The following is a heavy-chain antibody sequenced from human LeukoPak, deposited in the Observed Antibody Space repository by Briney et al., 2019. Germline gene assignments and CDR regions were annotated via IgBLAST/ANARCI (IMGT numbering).Heavy chain of an antibody. CDR2: ISGSGGST. D-gene: IGHD1-26*01. V-gene: IGHV3-23*01. CDR1: GFTFSSCA. J-gene: IGHJ4*02. Sequence: GGSLRLLCAASGFTFSSCAMSWVRQAPGKGLEWVSAISGSGGSTYYADSVKGRFTISRDNSKNTLYLQMNSLRAEDTAVYYCAKDGRIYYLRFFDYWGQGTLVTVSS. CDR3: AKDGRIYYLRFFDY.